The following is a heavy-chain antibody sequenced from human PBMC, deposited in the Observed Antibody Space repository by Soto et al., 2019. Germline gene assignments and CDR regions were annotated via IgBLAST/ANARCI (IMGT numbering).Heavy chain of an antibody. V-gene: IGHV3-33*01. CDR2: IRYDGTEK. D-gene: IGHD1-26*01. CDR1: GFIFSSFA. J-gene: IGHJ4*02. Sequence: WGSLRLSCAASGFIFSSFALHFFRQAPGKGLEWVAVIRYDGTEKYNGDSVKGRFTISRDNSKNTVYLEMTSLKAEDTAVYYCARDFTQVGPLDFWGQGTLVTVSS. CDR3: ARDFTQVGPLDF.